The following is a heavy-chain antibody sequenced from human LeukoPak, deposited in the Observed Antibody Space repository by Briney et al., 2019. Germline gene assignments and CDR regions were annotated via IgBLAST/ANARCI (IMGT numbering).Heavy chain of an antibody. J-gene: IGHJ4*02. CDR2: IYYSGST. CDR3: ARIGAAAGTGGFDY. D-gene: IGHD6-13*01. Sequence: SETLSLTCTVSGGSISSYYWSWIRQPPGKGLDWNGYIYYSGSTNYNPSLKSRVTISVDTSKNQFSLKLSSVTAADTAVYYCARIGAAAGTGGFDYWGQGTLVTVSS. V-gene: IGHV4-59*08. CDR1: GGSISSYY.